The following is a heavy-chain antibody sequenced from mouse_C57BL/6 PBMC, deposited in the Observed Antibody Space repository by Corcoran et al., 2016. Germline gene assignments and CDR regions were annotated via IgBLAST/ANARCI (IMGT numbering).Heavy chain of an antibody. CDR1: GYSITSGYY. CDR2: ISYDGSN. D-gene: IGHD1-1*01. CDR3: ARGGTTVVATEYFDY. Sequence: DVQLQESGPGLVKPSQSLSLTCSVTGYSITSGYYWNWIRQFPGNKLEWMGYISYDGSNNYNPSLKNRISITRDTSKNQFFLKLNSVTTEDTATYYCARGGTTVVATEYFDYWGQGTTLTVSS. J-gene: IGHJ2*01. V-gene: IGHV3-6*01.